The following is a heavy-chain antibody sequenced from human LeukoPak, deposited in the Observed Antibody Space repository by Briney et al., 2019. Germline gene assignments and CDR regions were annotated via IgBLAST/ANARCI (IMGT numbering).Heavy chain of an antibody. V-gene: IGHV1-2*02. CDR1: GYTFTGYY. J-gene: IGHJ4*02. Sequence: ASVKVSCKASGYTFTGYYMHWVRQAPGQGLEWMGWINPNSGGTNYAQKFQGRVTMTRDTSISTAYMELSRLRSDDTAVYYCARIQKDYYDSSGPGDYWGQGTLVTVSS. D-gene: IGHD3-22*01. CDR2: INPNSGGT. CDR3: ARIQKDYYDSSGPGDY.